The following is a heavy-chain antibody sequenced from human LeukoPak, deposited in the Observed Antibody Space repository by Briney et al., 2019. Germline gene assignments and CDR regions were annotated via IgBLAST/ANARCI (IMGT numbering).Heavy chain of an antibody. D-gene: IGHD2-2*01. CDR1: GGSISSSSYY. Sequence: SETLSLTCTVSGGSISSSSYYWGWIRQPPGKGLEWIGSIYYSGCTYYNPSLKSRVTISVDTSKNQFSLKLSSVTAADTAVYYCARSVVPAADDAFDIWGQGTMVTVSS. CDR3: ARSVVPAADDAFDI. J-gene: IGHJ3*02. CDR2: IYYSGCT. V-gene: IGHV4-39*07.